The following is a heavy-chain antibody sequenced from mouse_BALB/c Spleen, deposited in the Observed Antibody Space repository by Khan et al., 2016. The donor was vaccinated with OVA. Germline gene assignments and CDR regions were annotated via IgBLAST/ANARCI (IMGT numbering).Heavy chain of an antibody. Sequence: VQLQQPGAELVRSGASVKLSCTASAFNIKDYFIHWMKQRPKQGLEWIGWIDPEDGDTECAPKFQGKATMTADASSNTAYLHLSSLTSQDTAVYYCYAAKLSLWFASWGQGTLVTVSA. CDR1: AFNIKDYF. CDR3: YAAKLSLWFAS. D-gene: IGHD1-3*01. CDR2: IDPEDGDT. V-gene: IGHV14-4*02. J-gene: IGHJ3*01.